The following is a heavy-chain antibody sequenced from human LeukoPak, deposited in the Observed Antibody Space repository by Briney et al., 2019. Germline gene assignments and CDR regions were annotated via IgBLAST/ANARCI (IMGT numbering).Heavy chain of an antibody. CDR3: ARVGSIAAAGTPDY. V-gene: IGHV3-11*01. J-gene: IGHJ4*02. CDR1: GFTFSDYY. D-gene: IGHD6-13*01. CDR2: ISSRGSTI. Sequence: PGGSLRLSCAASGFTFSDYYMSWIHQAPGKGLEWVSYISSRGSTILYADSVKGRFTISRDNAKNSLYLQMNSLRADDTAVYYCARVGSIAAAGTPDYWAREPWSPSPQ.